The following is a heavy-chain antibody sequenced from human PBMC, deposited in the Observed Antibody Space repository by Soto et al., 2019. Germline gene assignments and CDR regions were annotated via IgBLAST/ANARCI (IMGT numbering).Heavy chain of an antibody. J-gene: IGHJ4*02. CDR1: GASFTSNDW. D-gene: IGHD1-7*01. CDR2: IYRTGST. V-gene: IGHV4-4*02. CDR3: ASRDPGTSVDY. Sequence: PSETLSLTCAVSGASFTSNDWWTWVRQPPGRGLEWIGEIYRTGSTNYNPSLKSRVTISIAKSENQFSLKVTSLTAADTAVYYCASRDPGTSVDYWGQGALVTVSS.